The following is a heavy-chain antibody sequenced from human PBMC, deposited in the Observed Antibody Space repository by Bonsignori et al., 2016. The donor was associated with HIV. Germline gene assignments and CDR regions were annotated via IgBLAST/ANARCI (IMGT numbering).Heavy chain of an antibody. D-gene: IGHD3-16*01. V-gene: IGHV4-59*01. CDR3: ARGGGHYDY. J-gene: IGHJ4*02. CDR2: ISYSGNT. Sequence: WIRQPPGKGLEWIGSISYSGNTNYNPSLKSRVTMSVDTSRNQVSLKLNSVTAADTAVYYCARGGGHYDYWGQGTLVTVSS.